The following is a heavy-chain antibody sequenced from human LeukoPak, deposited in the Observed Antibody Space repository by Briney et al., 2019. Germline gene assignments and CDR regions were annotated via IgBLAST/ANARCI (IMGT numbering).Heavy chain of an antibody. CDR3: ERVYSSGWYYFAY. J-gene: IGHJ4*02. V-gene: IGHV4-39*07. Sequence: SGTLSLTCTVSGGSISSSSSYWGWIRQPPGKGLEWVGSIYDSGSTYYNPSPKSRVTISVDTSKNQFSLKLRSVPAADPAVYHCERVYSSGWYYFAYWGQGTLVTVSS. CDR1: GGSISSSSSY. D-gene: IGHD6-19*01. CDR2: IYDSGST.